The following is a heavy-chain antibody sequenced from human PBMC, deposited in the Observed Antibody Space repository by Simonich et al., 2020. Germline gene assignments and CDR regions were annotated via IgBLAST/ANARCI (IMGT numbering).Heavy chain of an antibody. D-gene: IGHD3-16*01. CDR3: ARRGDGHAFDI. Sequence: QVQLQESGPGLVKPSETLSLTCTVSGGSISSYYWSWIRQPPGKGLEWIGYIYYSGSTNSTPPLKSRVTISVDTSKNQFSLKLSSVTAADTAVYYCARRGDGHAFDIWGQGTMVTVSS. CDR1: GGSISSYY. V-gene: IGHV4-59*08. J-gene: IGHJ3*02. CDR2: IYYSGST.